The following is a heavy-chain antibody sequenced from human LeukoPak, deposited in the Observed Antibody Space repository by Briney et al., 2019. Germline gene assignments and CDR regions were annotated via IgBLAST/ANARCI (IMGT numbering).Heavy chain of an antibody. D-gene: IGHD2-2*01. CDR1: GFTLDDYG. Sequence: PGGSLRLSCAASGFTLDDYGMSWVRQAPGKGLEWVSGINWNGGSTGYADSVKGRFAISRDNAKNSLYLQMNSLRAEDTALYYCARVSRTLNYYYYYYMDVRGKGTTVTVSS. CDR2: INWNGGST. J-gene: IGHJ6*03. CDR3: ARVSRTLNYYYYYYMDV. V-gene: IGHV3-20*04.